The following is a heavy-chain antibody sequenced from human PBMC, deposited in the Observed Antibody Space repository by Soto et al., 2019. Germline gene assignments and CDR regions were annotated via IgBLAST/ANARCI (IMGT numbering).Heavy chain of an antibody. D-gene: IGHD2-21*02. CDR1: GGSISSGGYY. CDR3: AGGLCGGDCYPASYYGMDV. J-gene: IGHJ6*02. CDR2: IYYSGST. V-gene: IGHV4-31*02. Sequence: SETLSLTCTVSGGSISSGGYYWSWIRQHPGKGLEWIGYIYYSGSTYYNPSLKSRVTISVDTSKNQFSLKLSSVIAADTAVYYCAGGLCGGDCYPASYYGMDVWGQGTKVTVSS.